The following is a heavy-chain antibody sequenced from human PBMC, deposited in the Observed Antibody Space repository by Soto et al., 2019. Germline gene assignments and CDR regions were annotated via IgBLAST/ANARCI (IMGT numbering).Heavy chain of an antibody. CDR3: VRDLNGSGDY. CDR2: IFHSLGA. V-gene: IGHV4-59*01. CDR1: GGSTTSDY. J-gene: IGHJ4*02. Sequence: SETLSLTCTVSGGSTTSDYWSWIQQPPGKGLEWLGYIFHSLGAKYNPSLGSRGTTSLDTSKNQLSLSLRSVTAADTAIYFCVRDLNGSGDYWGQGTLVTVSS. D-gene: IGHD3-10*01.